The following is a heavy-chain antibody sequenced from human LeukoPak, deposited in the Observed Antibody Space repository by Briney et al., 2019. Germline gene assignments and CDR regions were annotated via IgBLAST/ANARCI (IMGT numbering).Heavy chain of an antibody. CDR2: ISSSSSYI. D-gene: IGHD3-22*01. Sequence: GGSLRLSCAASGFTFSSYSMNWVRQAPGKGLEWVSSISSSSSYIYYADSVKGRFTISRDNAKNSLYLQMNSLRAEDTAVYYCARERGNYYDSSGPFDYRGQGTLVTVSS. J-gene: IGHJ4*02. CDR1: GFTFSSYS. CDR3: ARERGNYYDSSGPFDY. V-gene: IGHV3-21*01.